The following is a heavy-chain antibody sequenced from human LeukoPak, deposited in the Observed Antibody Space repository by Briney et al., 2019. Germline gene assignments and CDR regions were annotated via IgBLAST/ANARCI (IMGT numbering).Heavy chain of an antibody. CDR2: VYYSGST. CDR1: GGSISSYY. V-gene: IGHV4-59*01. J-gene: IGHJ4*02. Sequence: PSETLSLTCTVSGGSISSYYWSWIRQPPGKGLEWIGYVYYSGSTNYNPSLKSRVTISVDTSKNQFSLKLSSMTAADTAVYYCARDGSGYGGRFDYWGQGTLVTVSS. CDR3: ARDGSGYGGRFDY. D-gene: IGHD5-12*01.